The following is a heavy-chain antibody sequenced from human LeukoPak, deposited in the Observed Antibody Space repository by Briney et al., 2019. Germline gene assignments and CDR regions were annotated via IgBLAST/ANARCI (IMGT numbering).Heavy chain of an antibody. J-gene: IGHJ4*02. CDR1: GGSISSSSYY. V-gene: IGHV4-39*07. CDR2: IYYSGST. Sequence: SETLSPTCTVSGGSISSSSYYWGWIRQPPGKGLEWIGSIYYSGSTYYNPSLKSRVTISVDTSKNQFSLKLSSVTAADTAVYYCARGYSGYGTYYFDYWGQGTLVTVSS. CDR3: ARGYSGYGTYYFDY. D-gene: IGHD5-12*01.